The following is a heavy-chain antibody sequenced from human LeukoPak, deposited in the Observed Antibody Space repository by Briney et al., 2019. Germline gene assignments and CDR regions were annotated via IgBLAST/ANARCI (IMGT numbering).Heavy chain of an antibody. D-gene: IGHD3-22*01. Sequence: GGSLRLSCAASGFTFSSYAMSWVRQAPGKGLEWVSAISGSGGSTYYAGSVKGRFTISRDNSKNTLYLQMNSLRAEDTAVYYCAKGRYYDSGGFDYWGQGTLVTVSS. J-gene: IGHJ4*02. CDR2: ISGSGGST. V-gene: IGHV3-23*01. CDR1: GFTFSSYA. CDR3: AKGRYYDSGGFDY.